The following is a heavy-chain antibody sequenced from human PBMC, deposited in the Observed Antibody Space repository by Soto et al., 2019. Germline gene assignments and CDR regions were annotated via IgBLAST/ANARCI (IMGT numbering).Heavy chain of an antibody. D-gene: IGHD1-26*01. CDR2: IWYDGSNK. CDR3: ARAVGPFAY. V-gene: IGHV3-33*01. J-gene: IGHJ4*02. CDR1: GFTFSTYG. Sequence: QVQLVESGGGVVQPGRSLRLSCAASGFTFSTYGIHWVRQAPGKGLEWVAVIWYDGSNKYYADSVRGRFTISRDNSKNTLYLQMNSLSAEDTAVYYCARAVGPFAYWGQGTLVTVSS.